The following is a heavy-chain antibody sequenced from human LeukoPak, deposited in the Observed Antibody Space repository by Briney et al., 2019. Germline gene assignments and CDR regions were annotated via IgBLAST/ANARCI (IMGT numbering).Heavy chain of an antibody. D-gene: IGHD6-25*01. CDR2: IYFSGST. V-gene: IGHV4-39*01. J-gene: IGHJ4*02. CDR3: ARTLADESLDY. Sequence: SETLSLTCTVSGGSISSSSHYWGWIRQPPGKGLEWIGSIYFSGSTYYNSSLKSRVTISVDTSKNQFSLKLSSVTAADTAVYYCARTLADESLDYWGQGTLVTVSS. CDR1: GGSISSSSHY.